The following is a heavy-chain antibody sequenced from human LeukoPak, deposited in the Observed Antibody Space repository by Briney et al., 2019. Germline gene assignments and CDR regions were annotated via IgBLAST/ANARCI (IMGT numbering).Heavy chain of an antibody. CDR1: GASISSGRYY. Sequence: PSETLSLTCAVSGASISSGRYYWGWFRQAPGKGLEWIGSIFYGGNNHYDPPLKSRATISVDTSKNQFSLKVTSVTAADAAMYYCARQLPTAAADTRGYFDYWGQGTVVTVSS. CDR3: ARQLPTAAADTRGYFDY. CDR2: IFYGGNN. D-gene: IGHD2-15*01. J-gene: IGHJ4*01. V-gene: IGHV4-39*01.